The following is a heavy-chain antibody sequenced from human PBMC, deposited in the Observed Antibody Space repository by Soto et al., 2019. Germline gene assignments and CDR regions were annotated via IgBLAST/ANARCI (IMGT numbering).Heavy chain of an antibody. D-gene: IGHD3-16*01. Sequence: ASLNVSCKASGGTFSSYTISWVQQAPGQGLEWMGWINGYTGNTNYAQKFQGRVTMTTDTSTNTAYLDLWTLISDDTAVYYCARSWVTGKGAIDVWGQGTTVT. CDR1: GGTFSSYT. CDR2: INGYTGNT. V-gene: IGHV1-18*01. CDR3: ARSWVTGKGAIDV. J-gene: IGHJ6*02.